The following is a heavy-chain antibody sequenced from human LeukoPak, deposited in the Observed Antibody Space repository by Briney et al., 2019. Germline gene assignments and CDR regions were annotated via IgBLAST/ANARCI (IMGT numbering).Heavy chain of an antibody. J-gene: IGHJ3*02. Sequence: PGGSLRLSCAASGFTVSSNYMSWVRQAPGKGLEWVSVIYSGGSTYYADSVKGRFTISRDNSKNTLYLQMNSLRAEDTAVYYCARASTTNSGDAFDIWGQGTMVTVSS. CDR3: ARASTTNSGDAFDI. D-gene: IGHD2/OR15-2a*01. CDR1: GFTVSSNY. V-gene: IGHV3-53*05. CDR2: IYSGGST.